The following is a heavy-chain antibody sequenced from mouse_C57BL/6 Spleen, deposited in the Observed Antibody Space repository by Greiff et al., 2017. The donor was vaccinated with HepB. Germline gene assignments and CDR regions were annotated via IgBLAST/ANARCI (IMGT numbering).Heavy chain of an antibody. J-gene: IGHJ3*01. CDR3: ARNSYYGSSTWFAY. V-gene: IGHV1-80*01. D-gene: IGHD1-1*01. CDR1: GYAFSSYW. CDR2: IYPGDGDT. Sequence: VQLQQSGAELVKPGASVKISCKASGYAFSSYWMNWVKQRPGKGLEWIGQIYPGDGDTNYNGKFKGKATLTADKSSSTAYMQLSSLTSEDSAVYFCARNSYYGSSTWFAYWGQGTLVTVSA.